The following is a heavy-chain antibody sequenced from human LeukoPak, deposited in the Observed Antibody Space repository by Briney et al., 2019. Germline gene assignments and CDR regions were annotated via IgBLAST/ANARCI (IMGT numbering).Heavy chain of an antibody. CDR3: ARVLCSGGTCYSWGY. CDR2: FDPEDDRG. CDR1: GYRLTELY. Sequence: ASVKVSCKVSGYRLTELYIYWVRQAPGEGPEWMGGFDPEDDRGIYAQKFQGRVTMTRNTSISTAYMELSSLRSEDTAVYYCARVLCSGGTCYSWGYWGQGTLVTVSS. V-gene: IGHV1-24*01. J-gene: IGHJ4*02. D-gene: IGHD2-15*01.